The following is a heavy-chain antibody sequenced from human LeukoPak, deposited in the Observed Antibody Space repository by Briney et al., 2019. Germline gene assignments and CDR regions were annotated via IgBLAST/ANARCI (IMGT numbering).Heavy chain of an antibody. CDR3: ARATLGFWSGSGNYFDY. CDR1: GGSFSGYY. D-gene: IGHD3-3*01. CDR2: INHSGST. Sequence: PSETLSLTCAVYGGSFSGYYWSWIRQPPGKGLEWIGEINHSGSTNYNPSLKSRVTISVDTSKNQFFLKLSSVTAADTAVYYCARATLGFWSGSGNYFDYWGQGTLVTVSS. J-gene: IGHJ4*02. V-gene: IGHV4-34*01.